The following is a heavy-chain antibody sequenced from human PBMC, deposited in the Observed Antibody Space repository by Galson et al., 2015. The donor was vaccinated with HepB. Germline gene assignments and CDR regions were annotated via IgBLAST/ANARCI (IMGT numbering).Heavy chain of an antibody. V-gene: IGHV3-23*01. CDR1: GFTFYKLA. CDR2: ISTGGI. Sequence: SLRLSCAASGFTFYKLAMTWVRQAPGKGLEWVSVISTGGIYYADSVKGRVIISRDNSKNMVFLQMDRLRVDDTAVYYCVKGLFHLDYWGQGTLVTVSS. D-gene: IGHD3-10*02. CDR3: VKGLFHLDY. J-gene: IGHJ4*02.